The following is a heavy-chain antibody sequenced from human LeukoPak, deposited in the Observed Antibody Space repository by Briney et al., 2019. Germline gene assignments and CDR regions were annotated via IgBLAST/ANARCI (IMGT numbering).Heavy chain of an antibody. CDR2: IKSKTDGGTT. J-gene: IGHJ6*04. CDR1: GFTLSNAG. Sequence: GGSLRLACAVSGFTLSNAGMSWVRPAPGKGMGWVGRIKSKTDGGTTDYAAPVKGRFTISRDDSKDTLYLQMHSLKTEDTAVYYCNIVKGDISGTMGYYYGRDVWGKGTTVTVSS. D-gene: IGHD1-20*01. V-gene: IGHV3-15*01. CDR3: NIVKGDISGTMGYYYGRDV.